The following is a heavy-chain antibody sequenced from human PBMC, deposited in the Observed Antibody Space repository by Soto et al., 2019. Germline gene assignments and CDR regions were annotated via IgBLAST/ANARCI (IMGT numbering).Heavy chain of an antibody. V-gene: IGHV5-10-1*04. Sequence: GESLKISCKGSGYSFTSYWISWVRQMPGKGLEWMGIIDPGDSDTNYSPSFQGQVTISADKSISTAYLQWSSLKASDTAMYYCALASYSVAGRRWSGMDVWGQGTTFTVSS. J-gene: IGHJ6*02. D-gene: IGHD6-19*01. CDR1: GYSFTSYW. CDR2: IDPGDSDT. CDR3: ALASYSVAGRRWSGMDV.